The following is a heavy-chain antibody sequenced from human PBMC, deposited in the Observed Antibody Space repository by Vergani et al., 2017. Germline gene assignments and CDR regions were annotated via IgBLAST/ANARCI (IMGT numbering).Heavy chain of an antibody. CDR2: INHSGST. J-gene: IGHJ6*03. Sequence: VQLVESGGGLVKPGGSLSLTCAVYGGSFSGYYWSWIRQPPGKGLEWIGEINHSGSTNYNPSLKSRVTISVDTSKNQFSLKLSSVTAADTAVYYCARVLYWGYYYYMDVWGKGTTVTVSS. D-gene: IGHD3-16*01. CDR3: ARVLYWGYYYYMDV. V-gene: IGHV4-34*01. CDR1: GGSFSGYY.